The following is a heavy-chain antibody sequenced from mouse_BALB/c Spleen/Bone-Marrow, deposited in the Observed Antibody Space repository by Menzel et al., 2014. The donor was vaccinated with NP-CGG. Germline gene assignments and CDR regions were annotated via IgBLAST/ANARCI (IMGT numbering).Heavy chain of an antibody. CDR1: GFSLTSYG. J-gene: IGHJ4*01. CDR3: ARAPLYYGSSIYAMDY. D-gene: IGHD1-1*01. Sequence: VQLVESGPGLVAPSQSLSITCTVSGFSLTSYGVHWVRQPPGKGLEWLGVIWAGGSTNYNSALMSRLSISKDNSKSQVFLKMNSLQTDDTAMYYCARAPLYYGSSIYAMDYWGQGTSVTVSS. V-gene: IGHV2-9*02. CDR2: IWAGGST.